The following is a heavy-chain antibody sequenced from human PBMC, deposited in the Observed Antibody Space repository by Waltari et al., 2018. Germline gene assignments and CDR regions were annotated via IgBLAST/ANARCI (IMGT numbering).Heavy chain of an antibody. CDR2: IYYSGST. CDR1: GASISSYY. J-gene: IGHJ6*03. Sequence: QVQLPESGPGLVKPSETLSLTCTVSGASISSYYWICIRQPPGKGLEWIGYIYYSGSTNYNPSLKSRVTISVDTSKNQFSLKLSSVTAADTAVYYCARGLRQQLVSYYYYYMDVWGKGTTVTISS. CDR3: ARGLRQQLVSYYYYYMDV. V-gene: IGHV4-59*01. D-gene: IGHD6-13*01.